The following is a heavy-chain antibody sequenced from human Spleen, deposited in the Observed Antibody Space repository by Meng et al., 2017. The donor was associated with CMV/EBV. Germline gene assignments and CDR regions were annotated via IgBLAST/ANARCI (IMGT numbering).Heavy chain of an antibody. CDR1: GFTFSSFW. V-gene: IGHV3-23*01. CDR3: AKGQFFYESGGYLILDS. J-gene: IGHJ4*02. D-gene: IGHD3-22*01. Sequence: GESLKISCAASGFTFSSFWMAWVRQAPGKGLEWVSSISGSGDSTYYADSVKGRLTISRDNSKNTLYLRMDSLRAEDTAVYYCAKGQFFYESGGYLILDSWGQGALVTVSS. CDR2: ISGSGDST.